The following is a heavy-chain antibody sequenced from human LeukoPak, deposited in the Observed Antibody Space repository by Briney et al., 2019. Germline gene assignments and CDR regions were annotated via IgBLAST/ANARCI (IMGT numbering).Heavy chain of an antibody. V-gene: IGHV4-4*02. CDR2: IYHSGST. J-gene: IGHJ3*02. D-gene: IGHD3-22*01. Sequence: SGTLSLTCAVSGGSISSSNWWSWVRQPPGKGLEWIGEIYHSGSTNYNPSLKSRVTISVDKSKNQFSLKLRSVTAADTAVYYCARPAHYYESSGYYQRAFDIWGQGTMVTVSS. CDR3: ARPAHYYESSGYYQRAFDI. CDR1: GGSISSSNW.